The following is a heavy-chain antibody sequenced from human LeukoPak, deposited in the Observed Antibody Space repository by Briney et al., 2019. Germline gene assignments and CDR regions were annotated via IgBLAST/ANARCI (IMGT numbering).Heavy chain of an antibody. CDR3: AKDLGGRTAFDY. J-gene: IGHJ4*02. CDR2: INHSGSDT. V-gene: IGHV3-23*05. CDR1: GFIFTNYF. D-gene: IGHD2-15*01. Sequence: GGSLRLSCAASGFIFTNYFMSWVRQAPEKGLEWVSTINHSGSDTYFADSVKGRFTVSRDNSKNTLYLQMKSLRAEDTAVYYCAKDLGGRTAFDYWGQGTLVTVSS.